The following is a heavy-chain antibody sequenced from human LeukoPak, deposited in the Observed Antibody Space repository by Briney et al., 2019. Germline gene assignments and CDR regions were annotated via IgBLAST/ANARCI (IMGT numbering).Heavy chain of an antibody. CDR2: IYPGDSDT. CDR1: GYNFADNW. V-gene: IGHV5-51*01. CDR3: TRIRGAVVAATTLWFDP. J-gene: IGHJ5*02. Sequence: KAGESLKISCKGSGYNFADNWISWVRQMPGKGLEWMGIIYPGDSDTRYSPSFQGQVTFSADKSISTAYLQWSSLKASDTAMYYCTRIRGAVVAATTLWFDPRGQGTLVTVSS. D-gene: IGHD2-15*01.